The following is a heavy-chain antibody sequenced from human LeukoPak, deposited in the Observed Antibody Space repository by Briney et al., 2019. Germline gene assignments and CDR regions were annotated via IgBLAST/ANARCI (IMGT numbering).Heavy chain of an antibody. J-gene: IGHJ3*02. D-gene: IGHD5-12*01. Sequence: PGGSLRLSCAASGFTFSSYAMSWVRQAPGKGLEWVSAISGSGGSTYYADSVKGRFTISRDNSKNTLYLQMNSLRAEDTAVYYCASRSDYPAVDIVATRWGWGAFDIWGQGTMVTVSS. CDR2: ISGSGGST. CDR3: ASRSDYPAVDIVATRWGWGAFDI. V-gene: IGHV3-23*01. CDR1: GFTFSSYA.